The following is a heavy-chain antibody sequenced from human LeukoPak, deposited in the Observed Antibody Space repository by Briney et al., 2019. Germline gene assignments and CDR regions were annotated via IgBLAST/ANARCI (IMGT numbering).Heavy chain of an antibody. CDR2: IIPILGIA. J-gene: IGHJ6*02. V-gene: IGHV1-69*04. D-gene: IGHD4-11*01. Sequence: SVKVSCKASGGTFSSYAISWVRQAPGQGLEWMGRIIPILGIANYAQKFQGRVTITAGKSTSTAYMELSSLRSEDTAVYYCARGFIVTTPHYYYYGMDVWGQGTTVTVSS. CDR1: GGTFSSYA. CDR3: ARGFIVTTPHYYYYGMDV.